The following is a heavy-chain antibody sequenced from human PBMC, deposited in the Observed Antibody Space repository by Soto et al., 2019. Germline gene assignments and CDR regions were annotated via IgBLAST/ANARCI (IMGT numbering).Heavy chain of an antibody. J-gene: IGHJ4*02. V-gene: IGHV5-51*01. CDR2: IYPGDSDT. CDR1: GYSFTSYW. CDR3: ARTAAITIFGVPNGGRDYFDY. D-gene: IGHD3-3*01. Sequence: GESLKISCKGSGYSFTSYWIGWVRQMPGKGLEWMGIIYPGDSDTRYSPSFQGQVTISADKSISTAYLQWSSLKASDTAMYYCARTAAITIFGVPNGGRDYFDYWGQGTLVTVSS.